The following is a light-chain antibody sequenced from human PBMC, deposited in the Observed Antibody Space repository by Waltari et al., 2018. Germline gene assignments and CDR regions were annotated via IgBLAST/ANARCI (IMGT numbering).Light chain of an antibody. CDR3: GTSTTTRNHV. CDR1: SSAVGVYAY. V-gene: IGLV2-14*03. CDR2: DVS. Sequence: SALTRLAAVSESPGQSITLYCSGPSSAVGVYAYVCWYQQHPGKAPKLIIYDVSVRPSGVSNRFSGSKSGNTASLTISALHTEDEADYYCGTSTTTRNHVFGTGTKVTVL. J-gene: IGLJ1*01.